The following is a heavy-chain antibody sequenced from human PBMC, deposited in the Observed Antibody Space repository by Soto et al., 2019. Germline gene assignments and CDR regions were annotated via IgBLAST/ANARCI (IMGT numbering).Heavy chain of an antibody. Sequence: GGSLRLSCAASGFTISTYAMTWVRQAPGKGLECVSGVTGSGSQIHYADPVKGRFTISKDNSKNTLYLQMSNLRDEDTALYYCAKDAVYKDGLWLMDSWGQGTLVTVSS. D-gene: IGHD2-21*01. V-gene: IGHV3-23*01. CDR3: AKDAVYKDGLWLMDS. CDR1: GFTISTYA. J-gene: IGHJ5*02. CDR2: VTGSGSQI.